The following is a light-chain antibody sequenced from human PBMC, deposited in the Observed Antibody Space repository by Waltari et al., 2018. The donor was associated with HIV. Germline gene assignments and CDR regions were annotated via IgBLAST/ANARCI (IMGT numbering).Light chain of an antibody. V-gene: IGKV4-1*01. CDR2: WAS. Sequence: DIVMTQSPDSLVVSLGERATINCKSSQSVLYSSNNKNYLAWYQQKPGQPPKLLIYWASTRESGVPDRFSGSGSGTDFTLTISILQAEDVAVYYCQQYYSTPRTFGQGTKVEIK. CDR3: QQYYSTPRT. CDR1: QSVLYSSNNKNY. J-gene: IGKJ1*01.